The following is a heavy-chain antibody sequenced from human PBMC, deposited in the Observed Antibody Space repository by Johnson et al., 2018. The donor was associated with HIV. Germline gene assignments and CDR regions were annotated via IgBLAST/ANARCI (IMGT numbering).Heavy chain of an antibody. Sequence: QVQLVESGGGVVQPGRSLRLSCAASGFTFSNYAMHWVLQAPGKGLEWVAVLSYDGGNKYYADSVKGRFTISRENAKNSLYLQMNSLRAGDTAVYYCAAGGVPALDIWGQGTMVTVSS. CDR2: LSYDGGNK. CDR3: AAGGVPALDI. V-gene: IGHV3-30*14. D-gene: IGHD6-13*01. J-gene: IGHJ3*02. CDR1: GFTFSNYA.